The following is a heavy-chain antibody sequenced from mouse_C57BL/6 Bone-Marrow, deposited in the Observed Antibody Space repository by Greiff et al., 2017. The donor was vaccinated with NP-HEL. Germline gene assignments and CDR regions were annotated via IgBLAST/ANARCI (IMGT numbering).Heavy chain of an antibody. V-gene: IGHV5-12*01. Sequence: EVKLVESGGGLVQPGGSLKLSCAASGFTFSDYYMYWVRQTPEKRLEWVAYISNGGGSTYYPDTVKGRFTISGDNAKNTLYLQMSRLKSEDTAMYYCARLRNYSVYYYAMGYWGQGTSVTVSS. CDR1: GFTFSDYY. CDR2: ISNGGGST. D-gene: IGHD2-12*01. CDR3: ARLRNYSVYYYAMGY. J-gene: IGHJ4*01.